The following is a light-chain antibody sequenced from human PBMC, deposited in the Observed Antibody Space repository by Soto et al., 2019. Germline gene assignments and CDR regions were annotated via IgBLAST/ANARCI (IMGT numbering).Light chain of an antibody. CDR3: QQYSSIPIT. CDR1: QTVLYSNNNNY. CDR2: WAS. Sequence: DIVMTQSPYSLAVSLGERATINCKSSQTVLYSNNNNYLAWYQQKPGQPPKLLIFWASTREFGVPDRFSGSGSGTDFTLTISSLQPEDVAVYYCQQYSSIPITFGQGTRLEIK. J-gene: IGKJ5*01. V-gene: IGKV4-1*01.